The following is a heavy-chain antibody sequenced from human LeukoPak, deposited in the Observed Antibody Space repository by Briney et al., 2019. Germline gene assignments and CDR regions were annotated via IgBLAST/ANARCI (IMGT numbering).Heavy chain of an antibody. D-gene: IGHD2-2*01. V-gene: IGHV3-74*01. CDR1: GFTFSRYW. Sequence: GGSLRLSCAASGFTFSRYWMHWVRQAPGKGLVWVSRINSDGSSTNYADSVKGRFTISRDNAKNTLYLQMNSLRAEDTAVYYCVRVGAFGVVPAAHDYWGQGTLVTVSS. J-gene: IGHJ4*02. CDR2: INSDGSST. CDR3: VRVGAFGVVPAAHDY.